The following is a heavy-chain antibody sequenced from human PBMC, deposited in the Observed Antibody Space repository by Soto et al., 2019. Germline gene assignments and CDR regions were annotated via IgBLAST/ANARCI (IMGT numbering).Heavy chain of an antibody. J-gene: IGHJ4*02. CDR2: INGNSGGT. Sequence: GASVKVSCKASGYSFTGYSMHWVQQAPGQGLEWMGWINGNSGGTKYAQKFQGRVTMTRDTSIITAYMELSRPTSDDTAVYYCAREYCTDSGCSPFFDYWGQGTLVTVSS. CDR1: GYSFTGYS. D-gene: IGHD2-15*01. CDR3: AREYCTDSGCSPFFDY. V-gene: IGHV1-2*02.